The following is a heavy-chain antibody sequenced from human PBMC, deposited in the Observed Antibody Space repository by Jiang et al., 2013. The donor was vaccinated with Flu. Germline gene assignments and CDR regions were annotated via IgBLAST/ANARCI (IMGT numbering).Heavy chain of an antibody. CDR2: MNPNSGNT. CDR3: AILSGGSCYGYYYYGMDV. V-gene: IGHV1-8*01. J-gene: IGHJ6*02. CDR1: GYTFTSYD. Sequence: SGAEVKVSCKASGYTFTSYDINWVRQATGQGLEWMGWMNPNSGNTGYAQKFQGRVTMTRNTSISTAYMELSSLRSEDTAVYYXAILSGGSCYGYYYYGMDVVGP. D-gene: IGHD2-15*01.